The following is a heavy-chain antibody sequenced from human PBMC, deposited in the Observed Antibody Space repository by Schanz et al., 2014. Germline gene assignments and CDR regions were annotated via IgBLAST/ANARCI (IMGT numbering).Heavy chain of an antibody. Sequence: QVQLVESGGGVVQPGRSLRLSCAASGFTFSSYALHWVRQAPGKGLEWVAFVPFDGSQKFYADSVKGRFTISRDNSKNTVYLQMNSLRPGDTAVYYCARESSYGSVRVPGAVFDHWGQGILVTVSS. CDR3: ARESSYGSVRVPGAVFDH. J-gene: IGHJ4*03. CDR1: GFTFSSYA. V-gene: IGHV3-30*04. CDR2: VPFDGSQK. D-gene: IGHD6-19*01.